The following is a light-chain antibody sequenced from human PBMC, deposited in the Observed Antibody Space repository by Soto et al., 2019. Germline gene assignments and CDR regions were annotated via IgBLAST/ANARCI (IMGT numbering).Light chain of an antibody. CDR1: QTLRSRY. V-gene: IGKV3-20*01. CDR2: DAS. J-gene: IGKJ1*01. Sequence: EIVLTQSPGTLSLSPGERATLSCRASQTLRSRYLAWYQQKGGQAPRLLLYDASRRATGIPERFSGSGSGTDFTLTISRLEREDFAVYYCQQYEYGSSKTFGHGTKVEIK. CDR3: QQYEYGSSKT.